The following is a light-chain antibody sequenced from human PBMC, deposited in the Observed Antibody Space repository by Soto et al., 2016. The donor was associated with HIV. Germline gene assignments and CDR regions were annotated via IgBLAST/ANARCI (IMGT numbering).Light chain of an antibody. CDR3: QAWDSSSDHYV. CDR2: DDS. CDR1: NIGTKG. Sequence: SYVLTQPPSVSVAPGKTARITCGGNNIGTKGVHWYQQKPGQAPVLVVYDDSDRPSGIPERISGSNFGNTATLTINRVEAGDEADYYCQAWDSSSDHYVFGTGTKVTVL. J-gene: IGLJ1*01. V-gene: IGLV3-21*03.